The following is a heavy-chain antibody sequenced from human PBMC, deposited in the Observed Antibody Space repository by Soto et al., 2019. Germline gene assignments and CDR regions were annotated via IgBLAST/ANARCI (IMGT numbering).Heavy chain of an antibody. CDR3: ARDGPSSSWYRENRYYYYYYYMDV. D-gene: IGHD6-13*01. CDR1: GGSFSGYY. Sequence: SETLSLTCAVYGGSFSGYYWSWIRQPPGKGLEWIGEINHSGSTNYNPSLKSRVTISVDTSKNQFSLKLSSVTAADTAVYYCARDGPSSSWYRENRYYYYYYYMDVWGKGTTVTVSS. CDR2: INHSGST. V-gene: IGHV4-34*01. J-gene: IGHJ6*03.